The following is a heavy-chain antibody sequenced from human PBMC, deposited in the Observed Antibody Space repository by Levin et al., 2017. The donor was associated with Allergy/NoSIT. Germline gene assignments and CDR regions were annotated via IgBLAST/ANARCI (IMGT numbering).Heavy chain of an antibody. J-gene: IGHJ4*02. CDR1: GFTFSSYA. V-gene: IGHV3-23*01. CDR2: ISGSGGST. Sequence: GGSLRLSCAASGFTFSSYAMSWVRQAPGKGLEWVSAISGSGGSTYYADSVKGRFTISRDNSKNTLYLQMNSLRAEDTAVYYCAKDHGQPRITIFGVVIPPLDYWGQGTLVTVSS. D-gene: IGHD3-3*01. CDR3: AKDHGQPRITIFGVVIPPLDY.